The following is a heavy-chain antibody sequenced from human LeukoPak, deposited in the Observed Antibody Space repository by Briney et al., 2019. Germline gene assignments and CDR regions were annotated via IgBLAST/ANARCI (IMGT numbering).Heavy chain of an antibody. Sequence: PGGSLRLSCAASGFTFSTYAMHWVRQAPGKGLEWVAVISYDGSNKSYADSVRGRFTISRDNSMNTLYLQMNSLRAEDTAVYYCASEGDYWGQGTLVTVSS. CDR1: GFTFSTYA. J-gene: IGHJ4*02. V-gene: IGHV3-30*04. CDR2: ISYDGSNK. CDR3: ASEGDY.